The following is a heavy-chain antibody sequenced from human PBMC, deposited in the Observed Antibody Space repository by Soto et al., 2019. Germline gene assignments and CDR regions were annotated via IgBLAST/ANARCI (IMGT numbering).Heavy chain of an antibody. D-gene: IGHD3-22*01. Sequence: SETLSLTCTVSGGSISISSYYWGWIRQPPGKGLEWIGSFYYSGSTYYNPSLKSRVTISVDTSKNQFSLKLSSVTAADTAVYYCAGTYYDSSGYYQYFQHWGQGTLVTVSS. CDR3: AGTYYDSSGYYQYFQH. V-gene: IGHV4-39*01. J-gene: IGHJ1*01. CDR1: GGSISISSYY. CDR2: FYYSGST.